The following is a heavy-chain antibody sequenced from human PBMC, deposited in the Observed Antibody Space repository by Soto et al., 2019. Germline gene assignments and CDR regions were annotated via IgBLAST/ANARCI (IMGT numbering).Heavy chain of an antibody. V-gene: IGHV4-30-2*01. CDR3: ARAVGSPRLGVDY. Sequence: SETLSLTCAVSGGSISSGGYSWSWIRQPPGKGLEWIGYIYHSGSTYYNPSLKSRVTISVDRSKNQFSLKLSSVTAADTAVYYCARAVGSPRLGVDYWGQGTLVTVSS. J-gene: IGHJ4*02. CDR1: GGSISSGGYS. D-gene: IGHD6-13*01. CDR2: IYHSGST.